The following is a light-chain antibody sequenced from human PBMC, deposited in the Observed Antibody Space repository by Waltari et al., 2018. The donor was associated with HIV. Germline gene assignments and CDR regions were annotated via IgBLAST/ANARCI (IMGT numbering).Light chain of an antibody. CDR1: QSISSY. Sequence: DIQMTQSPSSLSASVGDRVTITCRASQSISSYLNWYQQKPGKAPKLLIYAASSLQSGVPSRFSGSGSGTDFTRSISSLQPEDFATYYCQQSYSTPPFTFGQGTKMEI. CDR3: QQSYSTPPFT. CDR2: AAS. J-gene: IGKJ2*01. V-gene: IGKV1-39*01.